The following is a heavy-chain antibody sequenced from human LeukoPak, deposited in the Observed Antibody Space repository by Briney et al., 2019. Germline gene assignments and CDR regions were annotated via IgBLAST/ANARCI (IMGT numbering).Heavy chain of an antibody. D-gene: IGHD4-17*01. Sequence: GASVKVSCKASGYTFTSYDINWVRQATGQGLEWMGWMNPNSGNTGYAQKFQGRVTMTRNTSISTAYMELSSLRSEDTAVYYCAGGISDRDYGDADYYYYYYGMDVWGQGTTVTVSS. CDR2: MNPNSGNT. CDR1: GYTFTSYD. V-gene: IGHV1-8*01. J-gene: IGHJ6*02. CDR3: AGGISDRDYGDADYYYYYYGMDV.